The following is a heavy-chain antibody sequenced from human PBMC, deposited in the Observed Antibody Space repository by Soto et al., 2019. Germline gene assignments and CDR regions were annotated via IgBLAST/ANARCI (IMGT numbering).Heavy chain of an antibody. V-gene: IGHV3-74*01. CDR1: GFTFSSHW. CDR3: ARGVANCSSSSCYFDF. Sequence: AGSLRLSCAASGFTFSSHWMNWVRQGPGKGLVWVSRISGDGRTTSHADSVKGRFTISRDNAKNTLYLQMNSLRVEDTAVYYCARGVANCSSSSCYFDFWGQGILVTVSS. CDR2: ISGDGRTT. D-gene: IGHD2-2*01. J-gene: IGHJ4*02.